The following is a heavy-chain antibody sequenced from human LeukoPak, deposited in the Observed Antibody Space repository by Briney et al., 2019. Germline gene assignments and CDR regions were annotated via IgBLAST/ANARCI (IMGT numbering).Heavy chain of an antibody. J-gene: IGHJ4*02. Sequence: GGSLRLSCGASEFTFSSHWMYWVRRAPGEGLVWVSHISGDGSSTNYADSVKGRFAISRDNAKNTLYLQMNSLRAEDTSVYYCARGSNGWSGIDYWGQGTLVTVSS. V-gene: IGHV3-74*01. CDR3: ARGSNGWSGIDY. CDR2: ISGDGSST. D-gene: IGHD6-19*01. CDR1: EFTFSSHW.